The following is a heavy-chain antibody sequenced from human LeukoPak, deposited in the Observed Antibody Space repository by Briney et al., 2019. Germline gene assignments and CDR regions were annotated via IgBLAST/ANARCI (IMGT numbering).Heavy chain of an antibody. D-gene: IGHD2-15*01. CDR2: ISGSGGST. CDR1: GFTFSTFA. CDR3: ATGVVAATYTVDL. V-gene: IGHV3-23*01. Sequence: GGSLRLSCAASGFTFSTFAMSWVRQAPGKGLEWVSAISGSGGSTYYADSVKGRFTISRDNSKNTLYLQMNSLRAEDTAVYYCATGVVAATYTVDLWGQGTLVTVSS. J-gene: IGHJ5*02.